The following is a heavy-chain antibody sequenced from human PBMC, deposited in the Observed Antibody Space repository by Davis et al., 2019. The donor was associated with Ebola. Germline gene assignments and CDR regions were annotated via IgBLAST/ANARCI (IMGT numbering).Heavy chain of an antibody. CDR2: IYHSGST. CDR1: GGSISSSNW. V-gene: IGHV4-4*02. J-gene: IGHJ6*02. D-gene: IGHD3-3*01. CDR3: AQEIGLRFLEWSYGMDV. Sequence: SETLSLTCAVSGGSISSSNWWSWVRQPPGKWLEWIGSIYHSGSTYYNPSLKSRVTISIDTSKNQFSLKLRSVTAADTAVYYCAQEIGLRFLEWSYGMDVWGQGTTVTVSS.